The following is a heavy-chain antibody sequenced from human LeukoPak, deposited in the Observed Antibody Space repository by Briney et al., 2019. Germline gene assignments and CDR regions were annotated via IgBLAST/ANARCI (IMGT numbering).Heavy chain of an antibody. Sequence: AASVKVSCKASGGTFSSYTISWVRQAPGQGLEWMGRIIPILGIANYAQKFQGRVTITADKSTSTAYMELSSLRSEDTAVYYCARGGGGFSGYYVWYFDYWGQGTLVTVSS. J-gene: IGHJ4*02. CDR1: GGTFSSYT. V-gene: IGHV1-69*02. CDR2: IIPILGIA. CDR3: ARGGGGFSGYYVWYFDY. D-gene: IGHD3-22*01.